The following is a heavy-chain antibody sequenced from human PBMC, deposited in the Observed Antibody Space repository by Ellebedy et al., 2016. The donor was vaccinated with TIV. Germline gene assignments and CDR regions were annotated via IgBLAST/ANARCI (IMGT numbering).Heavy chain of an antibody. Sequence: MPSEILSLTCTVSGGSISSGGYYWSWIRQHPGKGLEWIGYIYYSGSTYYNPSLKSRVTISVDTSKNQFSLKLSSVTAADTAVYYCARDLGYYDSSGDYWGQGTLVTVSS. CDR3: ARDLGYYDSSGDY. V-gene: IGHV4-31*03. J-gene: IGHJ4*02. CDR2: IYYSGST. D-gene: IGHD3-22*01. CDR1: GGSISSGGYY.